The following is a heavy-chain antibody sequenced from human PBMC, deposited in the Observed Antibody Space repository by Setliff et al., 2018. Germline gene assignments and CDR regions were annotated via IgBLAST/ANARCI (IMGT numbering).Heavy chain of an antibody. CDR3: ARHGRLGSSWYGGSGYYYHYMDV. J-gene: IGHJ6*03. V-gene: IGHV4-39*01. D-gene: IGHD6-13*01. Sequence: ASETLSLTCTVSGGSISSSSYYWGWIRQPPGKGLEWIGSIYYSGSTYYNPSLKSRVTISVDTSKNQFSLKLSSVTAADTAVYYCARHGRLGSSWYGGSGYYYHYMDVWGKGTTVTVSS. CDR1: GGSISSSSYY. CDR2: IYYSGST.